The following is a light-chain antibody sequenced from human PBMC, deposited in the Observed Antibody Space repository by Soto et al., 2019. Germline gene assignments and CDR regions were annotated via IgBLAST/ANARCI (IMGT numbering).Light chain of an antibody. CDR2: GAS. Sequence: EIVMTQSPATLSVSAGERATLSCRASQSVSSNLDWYQQKPGQAPRLLIYGASTRATGIPARFSGSASGTEFTLTISSLQSEDFAVYYCQQYNNWPPLTFGGGTKVEIK. CDR3: QQYNNWPPLT. J-gene: IGKJ4*01. V-gene: IGKV3-15*01. CDR1: QSVSSN.